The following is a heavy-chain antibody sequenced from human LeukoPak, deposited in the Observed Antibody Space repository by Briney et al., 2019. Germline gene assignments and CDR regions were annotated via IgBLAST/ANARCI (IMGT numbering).Heavy chain of an antibody. CDR1: GFTFSGYA. CDR2: ISGSGGST. V-gene: IGHV3-23*01. CDR3: AKSDDFYYYYMDV. J-gene: IGHJ6*03. D-gene: IGHD3-3*01. Sequence: GGSLRLSCAASGFTFSGYAMSWVRQAPGKGLEWVSAISGSGGSTFYADSVKGRFTISRDNSKNTLYPQMNSLRAEDTAVYYCAKSDDFYYYYMDVWGKGTTVTVSS.